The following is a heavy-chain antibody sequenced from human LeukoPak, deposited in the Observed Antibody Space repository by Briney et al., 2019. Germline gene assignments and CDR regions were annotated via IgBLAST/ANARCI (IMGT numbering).Heavy chain of an antibody. Sequence: ASVKVSCKASGYTFTNNYMHWVRQAPGQGLEWMGIVNPSGGSTNYAQKFQGRVTMTRDTSTSTVYMELSSLRSEDTAVYYCARAAAYCGGDCYSPFDYWGQGTLVTVSS. V-gene: IGHV1-46*01. J-gene: IGHJ4*02. D-gene: IGHD2-21*02. CDR2: VNPSGGST. CDR1: GYTFTNNY. CDR3: ARAAAYCGGDCYSPFDY.